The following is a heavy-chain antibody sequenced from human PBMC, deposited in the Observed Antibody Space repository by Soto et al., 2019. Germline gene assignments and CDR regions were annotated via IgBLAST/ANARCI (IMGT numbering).Heavy chain of an antibody. Sequence: GGSLRLSCAASGFTFSSYAMSWVRQAPGKGLEWVSAISGSGGSTYYADSVKGRFTISRDNSKNTLYLQMNSLRAEDTAVYYCAKGPEVDGEKNWFDPWGQGTLVTVSS. V-gene: IGHV3-23*01. CDR3: AKGPEVDGEKNWFDP. J-gene: IGHJ5*02. CDR2: ISGSGGST. CDR1: GFTFSSYA.